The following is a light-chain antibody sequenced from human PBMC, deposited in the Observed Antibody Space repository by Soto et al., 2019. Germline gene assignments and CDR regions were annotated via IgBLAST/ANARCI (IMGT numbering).Light chain of an antibody. Sequence: EIVLTQFPATLSLSPGERATLSCRASQSVSDCLAWYQQKPGQAPRLLIYDASKRATGIPARFSGSGSGTEFTLTISSLQPDDFATYYCQQYNSYPYTFGQGTKVDIK. CDR1: QSVSDC. CDR2: DAS. CDR3: QQYNSYPYT. V-gene: IGKV3-11*01. J-gene: IGKJ2*01.